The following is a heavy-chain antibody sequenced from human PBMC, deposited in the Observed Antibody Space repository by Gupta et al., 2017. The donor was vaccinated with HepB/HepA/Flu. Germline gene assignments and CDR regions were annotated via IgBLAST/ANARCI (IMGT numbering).Heavy chain of an antibody. CDR2: IKVDGDEK. CDR1: GFTSSTYW. CDR3: ARDVYGDQFPYYYFDF. J-gene: IGHJ4*02. Sequence: EVQLVESGGGLVQPGGSLRLSCAASGFTSSTYWMSWVRQAPGKGLEWVANIKVDGDEKHYVDSVKGRFTISRDNAKNSLYLQINSLRAEDTAVYYCARDVYGDQFPYYYFDFWGRGTLVTVSS. V-gene: IGHV3-7*01. D-gene: IGHD4-17*01.